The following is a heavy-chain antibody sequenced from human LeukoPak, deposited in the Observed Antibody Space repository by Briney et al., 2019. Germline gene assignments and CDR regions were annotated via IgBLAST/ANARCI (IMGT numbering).Heavy chain of an antibody. J-gene: IGHJ4*02. CDR1: GFTFSSYA. V-gene: IGHV3-30*01. CDR2: TSYDGSNK. Sequence: PGRSLRLSCAASGFTFSSYAMHWVRQAPGKGLEWVAVTSYDGSNKYYADSVKGRFTISRDNSKNTLYLQMNSLRAEDTAVYYCARGRLAAAGPYFDYWGQGTLVTVSS. CDR3: ARGRLAAAGPYFDY. D-gene: IGHD6-13*01.